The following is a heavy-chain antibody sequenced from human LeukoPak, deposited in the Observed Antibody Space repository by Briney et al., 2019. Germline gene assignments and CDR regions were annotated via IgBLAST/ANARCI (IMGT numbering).Heavy chain of an antibody. D-gene: IGHD1-1*01. V-gene: IGHV4-34*01. J-gene: IGHJ4*02. CDR3: AHRGPGTTMTTVYYFDY. Sequence: PSETLSLTCAVYGGSFSGYYWSWIRQPPGKGLEWIGEINHSGSTNYNPSLKSRVTISVDTSKNQFSLKLSSVTAADTAVYYCAHRGPGTTMTTVYYFDYWGQGTLVTVSS. CDR2: INHSGST. CDR1: GGSFSGYY.